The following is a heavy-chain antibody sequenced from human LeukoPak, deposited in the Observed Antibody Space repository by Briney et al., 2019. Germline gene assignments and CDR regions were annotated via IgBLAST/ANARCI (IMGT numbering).Heavy chain of an antibody. J-gene: IGHJ4*02. CDR1: GFSVTSSH. CDR3: ARESAPHHGLDY. V-gene: IGHV3-66*01. D-gene: IGHD5-24*01. Sequence: GGSLRLSCAASGFSVTSSHMSWVRQAPGKGLEWVSIIYSGGNTDYAGSMQGRFAISRDNSKNTLYLQMNSLRPEDTAVYYCARESAPHHGLDYWGQGTLVTASS. CDR2: IYSGGNT.